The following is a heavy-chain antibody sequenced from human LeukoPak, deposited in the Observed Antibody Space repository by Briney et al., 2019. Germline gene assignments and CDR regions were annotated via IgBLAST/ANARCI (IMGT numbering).Heavy chain of an antibody. CDR3: ARMYYDILTGRRYYFDY. J-gene: IGHJ4*02. CDR1: GGSISSYY. CDR2: IYYSGST. D-gene: IGHD3-9*01. Sequence: PSETVSLTCTVSGGSISSYYWSWIRQPPGKGLEWIGYIYYSGSTNYNPSLKSRVTISVDTSKNQFSLKLSSVTAADTAVYYCARMYYDILTGRRYYFDYWGQGTLVTVSS. V-gene: IGHV4-59*01.